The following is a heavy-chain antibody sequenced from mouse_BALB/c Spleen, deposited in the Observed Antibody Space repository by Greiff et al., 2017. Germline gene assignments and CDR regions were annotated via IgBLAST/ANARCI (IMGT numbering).Heavy chain of an antibody. CDR1: GFTFSSFG. CDR2: ISSGSSTI. D-gene: IGHD1-2*01. V-gene: IGHV5-17*02. Sequence: DVKLVESGGGLVQPGGSRKLSCAASGFTFSSFGMHWVRQAPEKGLEWVAYISSGSSTIYYADTVKGRFTISRDNPKNTLFLQMTSLRSEDTAMYYCARSGEITTAYAMDYWGQGTSVTVSS. J-gene: IGHJ4*01. CDR3: ARSGEITTAYAMDY.